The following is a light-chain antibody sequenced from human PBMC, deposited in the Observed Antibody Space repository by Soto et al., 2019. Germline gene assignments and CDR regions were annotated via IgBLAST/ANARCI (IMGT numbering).Light chain of an antibody. J-gene: IGLJ1*01. CDR3: SSYTSSSTQV. V-gene: IGLV2-14*01. CDR2: DVS. CDR1: RSDVGGYNY. Sequence: QSVVTQPASLSGSPGQSITISCPGTRSDVGGYNYVSWYRQHPGKAPKLMIYDVSNRPSGVSNRFSGSKSGNTASLTISGLQAEDETDYYCSSYTSSSTQVFGTGTKVTVL.